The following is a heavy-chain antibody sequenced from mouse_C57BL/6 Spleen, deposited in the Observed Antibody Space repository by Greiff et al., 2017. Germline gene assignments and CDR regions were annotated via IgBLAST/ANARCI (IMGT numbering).Heavy chain of an antibody. D-gene: IGHD2-3*01. CDR1: GYTFTSYW. CDR3: ARRVYDGDPDD. Sequence: QVQLQQPGAELVMPGASVKLSCKASGYTFTSYWMHWVKQRPGQGLEWIGEIDPSDSYTNYNQKFKGKSTLTVDKSSSTAYMQLSSLTSEDSAVYYCARRVYDGDPDDWGQGTTLTVSS. CDR2: IDPSDSYT. J-gene: IGHJ2*01. V-gene: IGHV1-69*01.